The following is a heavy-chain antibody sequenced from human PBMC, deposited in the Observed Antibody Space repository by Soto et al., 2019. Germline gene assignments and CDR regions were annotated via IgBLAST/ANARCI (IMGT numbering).Heavy chain of an antibody. V-gene: IGHV4-39*01. CDR2: IYYSGST. Sequence: SETLSLTCSVSGGSITRSDYYWGWIRQPPGKGLEWIGNIYYSGSTYYNPSLKSRVTISVDTSKNQFSLKLSSVTAADTAVYYCARQRSGYYRNNWFDPWGQGTLVTVSS. D-gene: IGHD3-3*01. CDR1: GGSITRSDYY. J-gene: IGHJ5*02. CDR3: ARQRSGYYRNNWFDP.